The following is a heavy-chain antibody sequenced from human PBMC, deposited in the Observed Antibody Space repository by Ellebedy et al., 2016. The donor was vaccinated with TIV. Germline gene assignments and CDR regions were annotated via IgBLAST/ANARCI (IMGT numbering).Heavy chain of an antibody. J-gene: IGHJ6*02. D-gene: IGHD6-13*01. V-gene: IGHV3-74*01. CDR2: ISRDGDIR. CDR3: ARASVASVDSCMDG. Sequence: GESLKISCATSGFTFSYYWMHWVRQAPGKGLEWVSRISRDGDIRGYADSVKGRFTVSRDNAKNSLYLQMNSLRAEDTALYYCARASVASVDSCMDGWGQGTTVIVSS. CDR1: GFTFSYYW.